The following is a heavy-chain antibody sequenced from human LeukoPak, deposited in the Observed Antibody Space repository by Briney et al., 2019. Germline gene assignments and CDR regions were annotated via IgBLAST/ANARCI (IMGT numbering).Heavy chain of an antibody. D-gene: IGHD5-24*01. Sequence: PGRSLRLSCAASGFTFSRSAMHWVRQPPGKGLWWMAVISNDGMRKFHADSVKGRFTISRDNSKNTLYLQMDSLTTEDTALYYCARRRDGYNPELDYWGQGTLVTVSS. CDR2: ISNDGMRK. J-gene: IGHJ4*02. CDR1: GFTFSRSA. V-gene: IGHV3-30*04. CDR3: ARRRDGYNPELDY.